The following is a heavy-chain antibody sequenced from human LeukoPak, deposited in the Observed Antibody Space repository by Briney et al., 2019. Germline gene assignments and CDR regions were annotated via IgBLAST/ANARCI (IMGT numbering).Heavy chain of an antibody. D-gene: IGHD2-15*01. CDR3: ASLGGERYCSGGSCHDY. J-gene: IGHJ4*02. CDR1: GLTFSSYG. V-gene: IGHV3-33*01. Sequence: GGSLRLSCAASGLTFSSYGMHWVRQAPGKGLEWVAVIWYDGSNKYYADSVKGRFTISRDNSKDTLYLQMNSLRAEDTAVYYCASLGGERYCSGGSCHDYWGQGTLVTVSS. CDR2: IWYDGSNK.